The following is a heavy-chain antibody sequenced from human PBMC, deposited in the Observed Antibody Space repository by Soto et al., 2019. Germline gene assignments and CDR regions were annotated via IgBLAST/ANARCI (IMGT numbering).Heavy chain of an antibody. D-gene: IGHD1-1*01. J-gene: IGHJ3*01. V-gene: IGHV2-5*02. CDR3: AQRVTLMSSWNFGAFDF. Sequence: QITLKESGPTLVKPTQTLTLTCSFSGFSLTTYGVGVGWVRQPPGKALEWLAFTYWDDDNRYNPSLKSRLSTTKDTSNNHVVLTLTHIDPADTATYFCAQRVTLMSSWNFGAFDFWGQGTLVTVPS. CDR1: GFSLTTYGVG. CDR2: TYWDDDN.